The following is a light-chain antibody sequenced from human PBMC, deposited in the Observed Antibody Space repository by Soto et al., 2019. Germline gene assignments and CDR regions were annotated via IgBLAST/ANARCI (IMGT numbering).Light chain of an antibody. J-gene: IGKJ4*01. CDR2: TAS. V-gene: IGKV1-12*01. Sequence: DIQMTQSPSSVSASVGDRVTITCRASQDINSWLAWYQQKPGTAPKLLIYTASILQSGVPSRFSGSGSGTDFTLTISSLQPEDFATYYCQQANSFPLTFGGGTKVEIK. CDR3: QQANSFPLT. CDR1: QDINSW.